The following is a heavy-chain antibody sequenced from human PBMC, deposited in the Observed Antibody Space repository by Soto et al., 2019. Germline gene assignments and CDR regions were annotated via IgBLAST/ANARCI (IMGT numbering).Heavy chain of an antibody. D-gene: IGHD3-10*01. CDR1: GFTFSSYW. J-gene: IGHJ6*03. CDR3: ARDTRYYGSGSYYGRGYYYYMDV. Sequence: GGSLRLSCAASGFTFSSYWMHWVRQAPGKGLVWVSRINSDGSSTSYADSVKGRFTISRDNAKNTLYLQMNSLRAEDTAVYYCARDTRYYGSGSYYGRGYYYYMDVWGKGTTVTVSS. V-gene: IGHV3-74*01. CDR2: INSDGSST.